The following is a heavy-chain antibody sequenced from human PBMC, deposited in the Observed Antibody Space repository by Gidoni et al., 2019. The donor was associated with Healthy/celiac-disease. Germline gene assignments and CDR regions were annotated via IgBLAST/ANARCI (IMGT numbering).Heavy chain of an antibody. D-gene: IGHD3-3*01. CDR2: IYYSGST. J-gene: IGHJ5*02. CDR3: AGKDYDFWSGYLSSNWFDP. Sequence: QLQLQESSPGLVKPSETLSLTCTVSGGSISSSSHYWGWIRQPPGKGLEWIGSIYYSGSTYYNPSLKSRVTISVDTSKTQFSLKLSSVTAADTAVYYCAGKDYDFWSGYLSSNWFDPWGQGTLVTVSS. V-gene: IGHV4-39*01. CDR1: GGSISSSSHY.